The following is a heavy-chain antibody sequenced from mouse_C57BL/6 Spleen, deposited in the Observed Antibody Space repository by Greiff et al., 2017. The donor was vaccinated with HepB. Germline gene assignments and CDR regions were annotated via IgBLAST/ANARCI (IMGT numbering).Heavy chain of an antibody. D-gene: IGHD1-1*01. J-gene: IGHJ4*01. CDR1: GYAFSSYW. CDR3: ARRSSSFYYAMDY. V-gene: IGHV1-80*01. CDR2: IYPGDGDT. Sequence: QVHVKQSGAELVKPGASVKISCKASGYAFSSYWMNWVKQRPGKGLEWIGQIYPGDGDTNYNGKFKGKATLTADKSSSTAYMQLSSLTSEDSAVYFCARRSSSFYYAMDYWGQGTSVTVSS.